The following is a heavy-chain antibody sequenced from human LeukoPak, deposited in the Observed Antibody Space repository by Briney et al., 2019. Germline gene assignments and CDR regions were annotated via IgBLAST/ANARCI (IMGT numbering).Heavy chain of an antibody. CDR1: GLNISNYW. D-gene: IGHD5-12*01. Sequence: PGGSLRLSCAASGLNISNYWMTWVRQAPGKGLQWVANIKEDGGQKYYVDSVKGRFTISRDNPKNSLYLHLSRLRAEDTAVYFCARVSTHYDLDFFDFWGPGTLVTVSS. V-gene: IGHV3-7*04. CDR3: ARVSTHYDLDFFDF. CDR2: IKEDGGQK. J-gene: IGHJ4*02.